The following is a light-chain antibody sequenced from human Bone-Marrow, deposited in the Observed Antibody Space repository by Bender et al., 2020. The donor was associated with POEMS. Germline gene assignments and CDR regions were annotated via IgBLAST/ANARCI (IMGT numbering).Light chain of an antibody. CDR2: DVN. CDR3: CSYAGSYTLM. J-gene: IGLJ3*02. Sequence: QSALTQPRSVSGSPGQSVTISCTGTSSDVGGYDYVSWYQQQDPGKAPKFIIYDVNRRPSGVPDRFSGSKSGNTASLTISGLQAEDEGDYFCCSYAGSYTLMFGGGTRLTVL. V-gene: IGLV2-11*01. CDR1: SSDVGGYDY.